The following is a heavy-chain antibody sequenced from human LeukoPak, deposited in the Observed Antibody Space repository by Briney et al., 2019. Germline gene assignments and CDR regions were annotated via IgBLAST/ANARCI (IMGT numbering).Heavy chain of an antibody. D-gene: IGHD3-10*01. CDR1: GLSFSSYG. J-gene: IGHJ6*03. CDR2: ISYDGSNK. Sequence: PGGSLRLSCAASGLSFSSYGMHWVRQAPGKGLEWVAVISYDGSNKYYADSVKGRFTISRDNSKNTLYLQMNSLRAEDTAVYYCAKLASLWFGELLGFMDVWGEGTTVTVSS. V-gene: IGHV3-30*18. CDR3: AKLASLWFGELLGFMDV.